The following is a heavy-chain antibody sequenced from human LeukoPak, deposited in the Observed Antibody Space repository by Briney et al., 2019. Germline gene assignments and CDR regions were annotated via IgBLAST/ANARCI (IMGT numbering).Heavy chain of an antibody. CDR3: ARAPQLRYFDWLVSYYFDY. CDR1: VYTFTSYD. V-gene: IGHV1-8*01. J-gene: IGHJ4*02. Sequence: ASVKVSCKASVYTFTSYDINWVRQATGQGLEWMGWMNPNSGNTGYAQKFQGRVTMTRNTSISTAYMELSSLRSEDTAVYYCARAPQLRYFDWLVSYYFDYWGQGTLVTVSS. CDR2: MNPNSGNT. D-gene: IGHD3-9*01.